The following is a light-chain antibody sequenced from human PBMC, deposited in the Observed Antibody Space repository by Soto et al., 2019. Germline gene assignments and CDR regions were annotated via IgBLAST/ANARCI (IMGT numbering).Light chain of an antibody. J-gene: IGKJ3*01. V-gene: IGKV3-11*01. CDR1: QSISSY. Sequence: EIVLTQSPATLSLSPGERATLSCRASQSISSYLAWYQQKPDQAPRLLIYDASNRATGIPARFSGSGSGTDFTLTISSLEPEDLAVYYCHQRRTWPFTFGPGTKVDIK. CDR3: HQRRTWPFT. CDR2: DAS.